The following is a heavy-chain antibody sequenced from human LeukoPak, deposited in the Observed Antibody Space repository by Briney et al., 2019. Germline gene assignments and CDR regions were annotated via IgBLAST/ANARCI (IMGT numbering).Heavy chain of an antibody. CDR1: GYSFTSYW. D-gene: IGHD3-10*01. CDR2: IDPSDSYT. CDR3: AGNYYGSGSYPLC. J-gene: IGHJ4*02. V-gene: IGHV5-10-1*01. Sequence: GESLRISCKGSGYSFTSYWINWVRQMPGKGLEWMGRIDPSDSYTNYSPSFQGHVTISADKSISTAYLQWSSLKASDTAMYYCAGNYYGSGSYPLCWGQGTLVTVSS.